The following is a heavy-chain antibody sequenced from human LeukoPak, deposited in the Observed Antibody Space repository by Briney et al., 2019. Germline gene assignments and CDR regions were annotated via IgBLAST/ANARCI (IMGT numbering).Heavy chain of an antibody. J-gene: IGHJ4*02. V-gene: IGHV3-23*01. CDR1: GFTFSSYA. Sequence: GGSLRLSCAASGFTFSSYAMSWVRQAPGKGLEWVSGISASGGLAYYAESVKGRVTISRDNSKNTLYLQMNSLRAEDTAVYYCARPPRTAFDYWGQGTLVTVSS. D-gene: IGHD1-1*01. CDR3: ARPPRTAFDY. CDR2: ISASGGLA.